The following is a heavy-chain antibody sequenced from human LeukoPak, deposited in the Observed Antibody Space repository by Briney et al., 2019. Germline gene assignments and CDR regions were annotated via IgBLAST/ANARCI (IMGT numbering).Heavy chain of an antibody. CDR2: INSDGSTT. J-gene: IGHJ4*02. V-gene: IGHV3-74*01. CDR1: GFTFSSYW. D-gene: IGHD4-17*01. CDR3: ARGGVDYGDYANY. Sequence: GGSLRLSCAASGFTFSSYWMHWVRQVPGRGLVWVSRINSDGSTTSYADSVKGRFTISRDNAKNTLYLQMNSLRAEDTAVYYCARGGVDYGDYANYWGQGTLVTVSS.